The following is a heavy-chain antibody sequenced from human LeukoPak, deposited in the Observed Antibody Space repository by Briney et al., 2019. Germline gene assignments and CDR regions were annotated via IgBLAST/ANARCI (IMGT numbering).Heavy chain of an antibody. D-gene: IGHD2-2*01. J-gene: IGHJ6*02. V-gene: IGHV3-30*02. CDR3: AKGRDTYQSGMDV. CDR1: GFTFSSYA. CDR2: ILYGGSNK. Sequence: PGGSLRLSCAASGFTFSSYAMQWVRQAPGKGLEWVAFILYGGSNKYYADSVKGRFTISRDNSKNTLYLQMNSLTAEDTAVYYCAKGRDTYQSGMDVWGHGTTVTVSS.